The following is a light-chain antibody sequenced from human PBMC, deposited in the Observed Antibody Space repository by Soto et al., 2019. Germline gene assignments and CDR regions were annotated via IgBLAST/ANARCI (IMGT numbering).Light chain of an antibody. V-gene: IGKV1-8*01. Sequence: AIRMTQSPSSFSASTGDRVTITCRASQGISSYLAWYQQKPGKPPKLLIYAASTLQSGVPSRFSGSGSGTDFTLTNNCLQSEDFATYYCQQYYNFPLTFGGGTKVEIK. CDR2: AAS. CDR1: QGISSY. J-gene: IGKJ4*01. CDR3: QQYYNFPLT.